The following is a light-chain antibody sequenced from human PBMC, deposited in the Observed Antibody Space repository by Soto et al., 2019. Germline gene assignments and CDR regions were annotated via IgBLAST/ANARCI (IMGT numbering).Light chain of an antibody. V-gene: IGLV2-8*01. Sequence: SALAPPPSPSGAPGQSVPISCTGTSSDVGGYNYVSWYQQHPGKAPKLMIYEVSKRPSGVPDRFSGSKSGNTASLTVSGLQAEDEADYYCSSYAGSNNFGVFGTGTKVTVL. CDR1: SSDVGGYNY. CDR2: EVS. J-gene: IGLJ1*01. CDR3: SSYAGSNNFGV.